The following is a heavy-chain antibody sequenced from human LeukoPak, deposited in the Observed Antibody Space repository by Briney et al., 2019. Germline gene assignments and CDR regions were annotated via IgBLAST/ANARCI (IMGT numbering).Heavy chain of an antibody. J-gene: IGHJ5*02. Sequence: SETLSLTCAVYGGSFSGYYWSWIRQPPGKGLEWIGEINHSGSTNYNPSLKSRVTMSADTSKNQLSLKLGSVTAADTAVYYCARPYYYDSRIDPWGQGILVTVSS. CDR1: GGSFSGYY. CDR2: INHSGST. V-gene: IGHV4-34*01. D-gene: IGHD3-22*01. CDR3: ARPYYYDSRIDP.